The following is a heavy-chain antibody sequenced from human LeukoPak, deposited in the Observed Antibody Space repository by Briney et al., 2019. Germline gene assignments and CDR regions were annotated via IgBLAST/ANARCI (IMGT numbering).Heavy chain of an antibody. CDR1: GFTLSSYW. CDR3: ARRHYDFWSGTNYYYYYMDV. J-gene: IGHJ6*03. V-gene: IGHV3-7*01. D-gene: IGHD3-3*01. CDR2: IKQDGSEK. Sequence: PGGSLRLSCAASGFTLSSYWMSWVRQAPGKGLEWVANIKQDGSEKYYVDSVKGRFTISRDNAKNSLYLQMNSLRAEDTAVYYCARRHYDFWSGTNYYYYYMDVWGKGTTVTVSS.